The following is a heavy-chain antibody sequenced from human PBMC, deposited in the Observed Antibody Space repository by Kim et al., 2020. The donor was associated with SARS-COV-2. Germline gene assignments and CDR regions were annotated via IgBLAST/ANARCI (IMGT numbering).Heavy chain of an antibody. J-gene: IGHJ6*02. D-gene: IGHD5-12*01. V-gene: IGHV1-18*01. Sequence: ASVKVSCKASGYTFTSYGISWVRQAPGQGLEWMGWISAYNGNTNYAQKLQGRVTMTTDTSTSTAYMELRSLRSDDTAVYYCARDRGLVATILYYYYGMDVWGQGTTVTVSS. CDR2: ISAYNGNT. CDR1: GYTFTSYG. CDR3: ARDRGLVATILYYYYGMDV.